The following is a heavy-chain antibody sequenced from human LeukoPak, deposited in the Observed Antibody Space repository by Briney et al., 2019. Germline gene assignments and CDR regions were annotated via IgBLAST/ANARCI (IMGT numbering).Heavy chain of an antibody. J-gene: IGHJ4*02. V-gene: IGHV4-39*01. CDR2: IHYTGIT. Sequence: SETLSLTCIVSGGSISSSSYYWGWTRQPPGKGLEWIGSIHYTGITYYNPSLKTRVTISVDTSKNQFSPTLSSVTAADTSVYYCVSRRGDGDYRPDYWGQGTLVTVSS. D-gene: IGHD4-17*01. CDR1: GGSISSSSYY. CDR3: VSRRGDGDYRPDY.